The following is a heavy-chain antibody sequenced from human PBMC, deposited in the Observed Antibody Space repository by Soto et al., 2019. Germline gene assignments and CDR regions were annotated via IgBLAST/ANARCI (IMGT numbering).Heavy chain of an antibody. CDR2: INHSGST. CDR3: ASGTIYHSYGMDV. D-gene: IGHD2-2*01. Sequence: SETLSLTCAVYGGSFSGYYWGWIRQPPGKGLEWIGEINHSGSTSYNPSLKSRVTISVDTSKNQFSLKLSSVTAADTAVYYCASGTIYHSYGMDVWGQGKMVTVSS. CDR1: GGSFSGYY. V-gene: IGHV4-34*01. J-gene: IGHJ6*02.